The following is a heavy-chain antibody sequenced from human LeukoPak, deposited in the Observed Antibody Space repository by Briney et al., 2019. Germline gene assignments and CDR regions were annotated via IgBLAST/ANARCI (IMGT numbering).Heavy chain of an antibody. CDR1: GGSISSYY. V-gene: IGHV4-59*01. J-gene: IGHJ5*02. D-gene: IGHD2-21*02. CDR2: IYYSGST. Sequence: SETLSLTCTVSGGSISSYYWSWIRQPPGKGLEWIGYIYYSGSTNYNPSLKSRVTISVDTSKNQFSLKLSSVTAADTAVYYCASVVVTARDNWFDPRGQGTLVTVSS. CDR3: ASVVVTARDNWFDP.